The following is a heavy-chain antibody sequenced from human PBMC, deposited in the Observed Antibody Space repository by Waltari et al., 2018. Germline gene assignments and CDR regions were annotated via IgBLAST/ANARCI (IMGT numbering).Heavy chain of an antibody. J-gene: IGHJ4*02. CDR1: GFTFSSYG. Sequence: QVQLVESGGGVVQPGRSLRLSCAAPGFTFSSYGMHWVRQAPGQGLEWVAVISYDGSNKYYADSVKGRFTISRDNSKNTLYLQMNSLRAEDTAVYYCAKDDCSSTSCYGGSGFDYWGQGTLVTVSS. V-gene: IGHV3-30*18. D-gene: IGHD2-2*01. CDR3: AKDDCSSTSCYGGSGFDY. CDR2: ISYDGSNK.